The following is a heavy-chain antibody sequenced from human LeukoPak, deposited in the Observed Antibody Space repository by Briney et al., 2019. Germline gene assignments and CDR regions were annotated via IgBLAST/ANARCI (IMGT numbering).Heavy chain of an antibody. CDR3: ARGKRSRGYYFDY. CDR2: INHSGST. V-gene: IGHV4-34*01. J-gene: IGHJ4*02. CDR1: GGSFSGYY. D-gene: IGHD3-3*01. Sequence: SETLSLTCAVYGGSFSGYYWSWIRQPPGKGPEWIGEINHSGSTNYNPSLKSRVTISVDTSKNQFSLKLSSVTAADTAVYYCARGKRSRGYYFDYWGQGTLVTVSS.